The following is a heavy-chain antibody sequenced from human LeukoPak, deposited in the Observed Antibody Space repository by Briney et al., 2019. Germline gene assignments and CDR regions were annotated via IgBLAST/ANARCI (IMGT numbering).Heavy chain of an antibody. Sequence: PSETLSLTCTVSGGSISSGDYYWSWIRQPPGKGLEWIGYIYYSGSTYYNPSLKSRVTISVDTSKNQFSLKLSSVTAADTAVYYCARARFSYYYGMDVWGQGTTVTVSS. CDR1: GGSISSGDYY. J-gene: IGHJ6*02. V-gene: IGHV4-30-4*01. CDR2: IYYSGST. CDR3: ARARFSYYYGMDV.